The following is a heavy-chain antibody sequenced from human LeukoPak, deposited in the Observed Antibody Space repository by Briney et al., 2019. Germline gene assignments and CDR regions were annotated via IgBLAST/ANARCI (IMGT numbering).Heavy chain of an antibody. Sequence: SETLSLTCTVSGGSISSFYWSWIRQPPGKGLEYIGYISYSGTTSYNPSLKSRVTISVDTSKNQFSLKLTSVTAADTAVYYCARDKGLPQAFDMWGQGTMVTVSS. CDR2: ISYSGTT. D-gene: IGHD5/OR15-5a*01. CDR1: GGSISSFY. J-gene: IGHJ3*02. CDR3: ARDKGLPQAFDM. V-gene: IGHV4-59*01.